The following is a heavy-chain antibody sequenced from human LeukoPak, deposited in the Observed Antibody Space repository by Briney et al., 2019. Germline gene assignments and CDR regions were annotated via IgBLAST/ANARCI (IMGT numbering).Heavy chain of an antibody. CDR1: GYTFTGYY. CDR2: INPNSGGT. CDR3: ARDRLSTYYDFWSGYYEESWFDP. D-gene: IGHD3-3*01. V-gene: IGHV1-2*02. J-gene: IGHJ5*02. Sequence: ASVKVSCKASGYTFTGYYMHWVRQAPGQGLEWMGWINPNSGGTNYAQKFQDRVTMTRDTSISTAYMELSRLRSDDTAVYYCARDRLSTYYDFWSGYYEESWFDPWGQGTLVTVSS.